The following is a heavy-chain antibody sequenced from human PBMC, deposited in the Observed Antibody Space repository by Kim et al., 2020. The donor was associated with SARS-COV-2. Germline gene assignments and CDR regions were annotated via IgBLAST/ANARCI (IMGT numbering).Heavy chain of an antibody. CDR2: IIPIFGTA. Sequence: SVKVSCKASGGTFSSYAISWVRQAPGQGLEWMGGIIPIFGTANYAQKFQGRVTITADESTSTAYMELSSLRSEDTAVYYCARDIAAAGRGGAAPFDYWGQGTLVTVSS. D-gene: IGHD6-13*01. CDR3: ARDIAAAGRGGAAPFDY. CDR1: GGTFSSYA. J-gene: IGHJ4*02. V-gene: IGHV1-69*13.